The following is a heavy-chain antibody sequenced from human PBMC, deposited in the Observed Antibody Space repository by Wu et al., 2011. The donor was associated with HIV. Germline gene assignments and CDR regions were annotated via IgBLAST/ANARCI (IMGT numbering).Heavy chain of an antibody. CDR1: GYTFTGYY. CDR2: INPNSGGT. CDR3: ARDNTYYDILTGYYPEYYFDY. J-gene: IGHJ4*02. Sequence: VQLVQSGAEVKKPGASVKVSCKASGYTFTGYYMHWVRQAPGQGLEWMGWINPNSGGTNYAQKFQGRVTMTRDTSISTAYMELSRLRSDDTAVYYCARDNTYYDILTGYYPEYYFDYWGQGTLVTVSS. D-gene: IGHD3-9*01. V-gene: IGHV1-2*02.